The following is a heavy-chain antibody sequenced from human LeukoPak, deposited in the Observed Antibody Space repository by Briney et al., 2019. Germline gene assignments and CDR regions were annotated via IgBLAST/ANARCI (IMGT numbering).Heavy chain of an antibody. J-gene: IGHJ5*02. CDR2: IYTSGST. D-gene: IGHD3-3*01. V-gene: IGHV4-4*07. Sequence: PSETLSLTCTVSGGSISSYYWSWIRQPAGKGLEWIGRIYTSGSTNYNPSLKSRVTMSVDTSKNQFSLKLSSVTAADTAMYYCARDLNYDFWSGYYRNWFDPWGQGTLVTVSS. CDR3: ARDLNYDFWSGYYRNWFDP. CDR1: GGSISSYY.